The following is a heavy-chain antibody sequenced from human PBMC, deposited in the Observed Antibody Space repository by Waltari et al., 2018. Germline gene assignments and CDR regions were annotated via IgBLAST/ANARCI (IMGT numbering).Heavy chain of an antibody. Sequence: EVQLLESGGGLVQPGGSLRLSCAASGFTFSSYAMIWVRTAQGKGLEWVSAISGSGGSTYYADSVKGRFTISRDNSKNTLYLQMNSLRAEDTAVYYCAKRKGDSSGYYYVAYWGQGTLVTVSS. CDR1: GFTFSSYA. V-gene: IGHV3-23*01. CDR2: ISGSGGST. J-gene: IGHJ4*02. CDR3: AKRKGDSSGYYYVAY. D-gene: IGHD3-22*01.